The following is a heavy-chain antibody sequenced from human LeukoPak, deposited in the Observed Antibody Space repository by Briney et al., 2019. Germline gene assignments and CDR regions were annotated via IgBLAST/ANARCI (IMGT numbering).Heavy chain of an antibody. CDR1: GYTFTSYG. CDR3: ARRDYWTGLDY. CDR2: INPNNGDT. Sequence: ASVKVSCKASGYTFTSYGISWVRQAPGQGLEWMGWINPNNGDTTYAQKFQGRVTMTRDLSIDTAYMDLSSLGSDDTAIYYCARRDYWTGLDYWGQGTLVSVSS. D-gene: IGHD3/OR15-3a*01. V-gene: IGHV1-2*02. J-gene: IGHJ4*02.